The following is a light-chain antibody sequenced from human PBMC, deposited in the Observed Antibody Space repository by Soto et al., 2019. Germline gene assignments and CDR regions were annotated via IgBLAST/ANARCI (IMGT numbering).Light chain of an antibody. CDR1: QSVSTN. V-gene: IGKV3-15*01. CDR3: EEYDNWLPYT. Sequence: EIVMTQSPATLSVSPGERATLSCRASQSVSTNLAWYQQKPGQAPRLLIYGASTRATGIPARFRCSRSGTRCTLTGGGVGSEDFAGYYWEEYDNWLPYTFGQGTKLEIK. CDR2: GAS. J-gene: IGKJ2*01.